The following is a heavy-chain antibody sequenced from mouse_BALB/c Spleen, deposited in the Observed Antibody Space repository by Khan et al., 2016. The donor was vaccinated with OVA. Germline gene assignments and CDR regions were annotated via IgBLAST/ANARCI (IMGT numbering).Heavy chain of an antibody. Sequence: QIQLVQSGPELKKPGETVKISCKASGYTFTNFGMNWVKQAPGKGLKWMGWINTNTGEPTYAEEFKGRFAFSLETSASTAYLQINNLKNEDTATYVCARESLLLYFDYWGQGTTLTVSS. CDR1: GYTFTNFG. CDR3: ARESLLLYFDY. D-gene: IGHD2-12*01. J-gene: IGHJ2*01. CDR2: INTNTGEP. V-gene: IGHV9-3*02.